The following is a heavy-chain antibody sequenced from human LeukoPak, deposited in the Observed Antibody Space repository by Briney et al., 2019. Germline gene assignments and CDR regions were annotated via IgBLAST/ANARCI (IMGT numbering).Heavy chain of an antibody. CDR2: IYYSGST. J-gene: IGHJ4*02. V-gene: IGHV4-31*03. Sequence: SETLSLTCTVSGGSISSGGYYWSWIRQHPGKGLGWIGYIYYSGSTYYNPSLKSRVTISVDTSKNQFSLKLSSVTAADTAVYYCARGFYSIRYFDYWGQGTLVTVSS. D-gene: IGHD4-11*01. CDR1: GGSISSGGYY. CDR3: ARGFYSIRYFDY.